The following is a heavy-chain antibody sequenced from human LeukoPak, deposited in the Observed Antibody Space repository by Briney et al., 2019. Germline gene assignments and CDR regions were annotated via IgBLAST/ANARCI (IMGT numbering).Heavy chain of an antibody. D-gene: IGHD3/OR15-3a*01. Sequence: HTGGSLRLSCAVSGITLNNYGMTWVRQAPGKGLEWVAGISDSGGSTKYADSVKGRFTISRDNPKNTLYLQMNSLRAEDTAVYFCAKRGVVIRVILVGFHKEAYYFESWGQGVLVTVSS. CDR3: AKRGVVIRVILVGFHKEAYYFES. J-gene: IGHJ4*02. CDR1: GITLNNYG. CDR2: ISDSGGST. V-gene: IGHV3-23*01.